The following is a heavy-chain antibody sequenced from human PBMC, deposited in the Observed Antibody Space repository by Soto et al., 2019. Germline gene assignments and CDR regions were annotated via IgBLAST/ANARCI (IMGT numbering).Heavy chain of an antibody. J-gene: IGHJ6*03. CDR2: ISSSGSTI. CDR1: GFTFSDYY. CDR3: ARDSEVYIVVVPAGYYYYMDV. D-gene: IGHD2-2*01. Sequence: GGSLRLSCAASGFTFSDYYMSWIRQAPGKGLEWVSYISSSGSTIYYADSVKGRFTISRDNAKNSLYLQMNSLRAEDTAVYYCARDSEVYIVVVPAGYYYYMDVGGKGTTVPFSS. V-gene: IGHV3-11*01.